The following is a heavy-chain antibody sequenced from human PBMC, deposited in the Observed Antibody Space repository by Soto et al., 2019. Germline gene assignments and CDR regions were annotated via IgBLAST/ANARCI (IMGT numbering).Heavy chain of an antibody. J-gene: IGHJ5*02. V-gene: IGHV4-31*01. CDR2: ISYSGRP. Sequence: PSETLSLTCTVSGGSISRVCYYWSWIREHPGKGLERIGYISYSGRPYSNQSLKSPVTISVDTSKNPFSLKLSSVTAADTAVYYSAGEYSSSSGGLSWGKGPLVTASS. D-gene: IGHD6-6*01. CDR1: GGSISRVCYY. CDR3: AGEYSSSSGGLS.